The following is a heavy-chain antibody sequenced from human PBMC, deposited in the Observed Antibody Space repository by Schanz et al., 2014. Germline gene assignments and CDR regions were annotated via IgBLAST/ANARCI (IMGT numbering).Heavy chain of an antibody. J-gene: IGHJ5*02. V-gene: IGHV1-46*01. CDR2: INPSGGST. Sequence: QVQLVQSGSELKKPGASVNISCKASGYTFTTYALNWVRQAPGQGLEWMGIINPSGGSTDYAQKFQGRVTMTRDTSTTTVYMDLSSLISEDTAVYYCARDRYSGSGGGKTGFDPWGQGTLVTVSS. CDR3: ARDRYSGSGGGKTGFDP. CDR1: GYTFTTYA. D-gene: IGHD5-12*01.